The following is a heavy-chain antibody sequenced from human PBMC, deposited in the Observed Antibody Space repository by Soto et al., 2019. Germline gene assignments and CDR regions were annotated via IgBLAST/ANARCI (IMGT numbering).Heavy chain of an antibody. J-gene: IGHJ4*02. D-gene: IGHD2-8*01. V-gene: IGHV1-18*01. CDR1: AYTFTSYF. CDR2: ISAYNGNT. Sequence: ASVKGSCKASAYTFTSYFISWVRQAPGQGLEWMGWISAYNGNTNYAQKLQGRVTMTTDTSTSTAYMELRSLRSDDTAVYYCAREDVINGFDYWGQGTLVTVSS. CDR3: AREDVINGFDY.